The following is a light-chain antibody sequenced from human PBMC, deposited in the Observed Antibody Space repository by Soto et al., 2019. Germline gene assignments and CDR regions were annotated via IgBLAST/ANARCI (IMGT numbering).Light chain of an antibody. V-gene: IGKV3-20*01. CDR3: QQYGGSPRIT. Sequence: EIVLTQSPGTRSLSPGERATLSCRASERLSSVYLAWYQQRPGQPPRLLIYGASNRATGIPDRFSGSGSGTDFTLIINRLEPEDVAIYYCQQYGGSPRITFGQGTRLEIK. CDR1: ERLSSVY. J-gene: IGKJ5*01. CDR2: GAS.